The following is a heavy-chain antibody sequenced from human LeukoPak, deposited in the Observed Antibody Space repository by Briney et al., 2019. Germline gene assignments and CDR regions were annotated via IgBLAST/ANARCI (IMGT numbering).Heavy chain of an antibody. CDR3: ARGRSYGAGWFDP. D-gene: IGHD1-26*01. V-gene: IGHV4-34*01. CDR1: GGSFSGYY. CDR2: INHSGST. J-gene: IGHJ5*02. Sequence: PSETLSLTCAVYGGSFSGYYWSWIRQPPGKGLEWIGEINHSGSTNYNPSLESRVTISVDTSKNQFSLKLSSVTAADTAVYYCARGRSYGAGWFDPWGQGTLVTVSS.